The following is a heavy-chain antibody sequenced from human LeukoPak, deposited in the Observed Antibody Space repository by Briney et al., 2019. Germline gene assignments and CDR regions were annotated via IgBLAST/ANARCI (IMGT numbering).Heavy chain of an antibody. CDR1: GFTFRSYA. Sequence: GGSLRLSCAASGFTFRSYAMSWVRQAPGKGLEWVAGISGTGGYRYYGVSVKGRFTISRDNPQNELYLQMNSLRAEDTAVYYCRIMVYARELDNWGQGTLVTVSS. CDR3: RIMVYARELDN. J-gene: IGHJ4*02. V-gene: IGHV3-23*01. CDR2: ISGTGGYR. D-gene: IGHD2-8*01.